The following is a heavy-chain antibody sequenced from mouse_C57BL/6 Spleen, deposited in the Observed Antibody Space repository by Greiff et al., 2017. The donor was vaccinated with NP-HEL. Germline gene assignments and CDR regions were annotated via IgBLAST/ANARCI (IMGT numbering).Heavy chain of an antibody. J-gene: IGHJ3*01. CDR2: INPNYGTT. D-gene: IGHD1-1*01. V-gene: IGHV1-39*01. CDR1: GYSFTDYN. Sequence: EVQLQQSGPELVKPGASVKISCKASGYSFTDYNMNWVKQSNGKSLEWIGVINPNYGTTSYNQKFKGKATLTVDQSSSTAYMQLNSLTSEDTAVYYCASPITTVVAPFAYWGQGTLVTVSA. CDR3: ASPITTVVAPFAY.